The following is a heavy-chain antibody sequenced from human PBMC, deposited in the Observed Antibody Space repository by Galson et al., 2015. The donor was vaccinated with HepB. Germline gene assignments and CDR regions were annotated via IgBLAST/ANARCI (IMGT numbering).Heavy chain of an antibody. CDR3: ARGALVAVVDATENNWFDP. J-gene: IGHJ5*02. CDR2: INAYSGNT. D-gene: IGHD2-15*01. V-gene: IGHV1-18*01. CDR1: GYTFSSYS. Sequence: SVKVSCKASGYTFSSYSITWVRQAPGQGLEWMGWINAYSGNTNYARQLQGRVTMTTDTSTSTAYMELRSLRSDDTAVYYCARGALVAVVDATENNWFDPWGQGTLVSVSS.